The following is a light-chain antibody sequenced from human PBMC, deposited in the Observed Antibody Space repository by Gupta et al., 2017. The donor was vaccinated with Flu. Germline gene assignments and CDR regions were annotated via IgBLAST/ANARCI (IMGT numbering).Light chain of an antibody. Sequence: EIVLTQSPATLPLSPGERATLSCRASQSISRSLAWYQQRPGQAPRLLIYDASTRASGIPARFSGSGSGTDFTLTISSLKPQDVAVYFCQQRGDSYTFGQGTEVVIK. CDR2: DAS. CDR3: QQRGDSYT. CDR1: QSISRS. V-gene: IGKV3-11*01. J-gene: IGKJ2*01.